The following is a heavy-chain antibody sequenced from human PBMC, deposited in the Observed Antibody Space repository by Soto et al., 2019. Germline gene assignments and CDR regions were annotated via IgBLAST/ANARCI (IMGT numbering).Heavy chain of an antibody. CDR3: AKWYGSTIPIPY. D-gene: IGHD2-21*01. Sequence: GGSLRLSCAASGFTFSSYGMHWVRQAPGKGLEWVAVIWYDGSNKYYADSVKGRFTISRDNSKNTLYLQMNSLRAEDTAVYYCAKWYGSTIPIPYWGQGTLVTVSS. J-gene: IGHJ4*02. V-gene: IGHV3-33*06. CDR2: IWYDGSNK. CDR1: GFTFSSYG.